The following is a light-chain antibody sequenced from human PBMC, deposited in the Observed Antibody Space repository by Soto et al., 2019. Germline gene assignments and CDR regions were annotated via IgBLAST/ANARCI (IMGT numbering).Light chain of an antibody. J-gene: IGKJ4*01. Sequence: EIVLMQSPGTLSLSPGERATLSCRASQRVSNNYVAWYQQKPGQAPRLLIAGASSMATGITDMFSGSGSGTDFTLTISRLEPEDFAVYYCQQYGTSPPLTFGGGTKVEIK. CDR2: GAS. CDR1: QRVSNNY. V-gene: IGKV3-20*01. CDR3: QQYGTSPPLT.